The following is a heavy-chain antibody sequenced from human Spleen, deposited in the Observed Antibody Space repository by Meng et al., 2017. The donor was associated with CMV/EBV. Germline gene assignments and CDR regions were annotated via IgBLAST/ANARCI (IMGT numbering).Heavy chain of an antibody. Sequence: GGSLRLSCAASGFTVNSDHMNWVRQAPGKGLEWVSILYIGGTTYYAASVKGRFTISRDNSKSTLFLQMNNLRPQDTAVYYCARGGRGVYGLLSALDVWGQGTKVTVSS. CDR2: LYIGGTT. V-gene: IGHV3-66*02. J-gene: IGHJ3*01. CDR1: GFTVNSDH. CDR3: ARGGRGVYGLLSALDV. D-gene: IGHD2-8*01.